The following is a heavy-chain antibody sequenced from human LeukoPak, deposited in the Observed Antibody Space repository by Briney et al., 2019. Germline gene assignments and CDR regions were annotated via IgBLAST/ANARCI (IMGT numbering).Heavy chain of an antibody. Sequence: ASVKVSCKASGYTFTSYYMHWVRQAPGQGLEWIGIINPSGGSTSYAQKFQGRATMTRDTSTSTVYMELSSLRSEDTAVYYCAREVYDSSGYYDTYYFDYWGQGALVTVSS. J-gene: IGHJ4*02. CDR3: AREVYDSSGYYDTYYFDY. D-gene: IGHD3-22*01. V-gene: IGHV1-46*01. CDR1: GYTFTSYY. CDR2: INPSGGST.